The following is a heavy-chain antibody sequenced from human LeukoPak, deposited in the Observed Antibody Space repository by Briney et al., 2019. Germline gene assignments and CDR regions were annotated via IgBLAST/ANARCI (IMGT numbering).Heavy chain of an antibody. CDR1: GFTFSSYG. J-gene: IGHJ4*02. Sequence: PGGSLRLSCAASGFTFSSYGMHWVRQAPGKGLEWVAVISYDGSNKYYADSVKGRFTISRDNSKNTLYLQMNSLRAEDTAVYYCAKDYSSSWYPPWNFDYWGQGTLVTVSS. CDR2: ISYDGSNK. D-gene: IGHD6-13*01. V-gene: IGHV3-30*18. CDR3: AKDYSSSWYPPWNFDY.